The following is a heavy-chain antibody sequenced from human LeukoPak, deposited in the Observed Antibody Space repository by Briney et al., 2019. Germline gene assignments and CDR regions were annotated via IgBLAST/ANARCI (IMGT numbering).Heavy chain of an antibody. CDR3: ASNSGFSSSWRCSVCWFDP. V-gene: IGHV3-7*01. J-gene: IGHJ5*02. D-gene: IGHD6-13*01. CDR1: GFTFSSYS. CDR2: IKQDGSEK. Sequence: GGSLRLSCAASGFTFSSYSMNWVRQAPGKGLEWVANIKQDGSEKYYVDSVKGRFTISRDNAKNSLYLQMNSLRAEDTAVYYCASNSGFSSSWRCSVCWFDPWGQGTLVTVSS.